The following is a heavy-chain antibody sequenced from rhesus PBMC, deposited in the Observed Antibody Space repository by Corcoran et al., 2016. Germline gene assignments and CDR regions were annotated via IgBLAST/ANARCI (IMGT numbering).Heavy chain of an antibody. D-gene: IGHD4-23*01. CDR2: IYWDDDK. CDR3: ARVNSNYAYFDY. V-gene: IGHV2-1*01. J-gene: IGHJ4*01. Sequence: QVTLKESGPALVKPTQTLTLTCTFSGFSLRTSGMGVGWIRQPSRKTLEWLALIYWDDDKRYSTSLKSRLTISKDTSKNQVVLTMTNMDPVDTATYYCARVNSNYAYFDYWGQGVLVTVSS. CDR1: GFSLRTSGMG.